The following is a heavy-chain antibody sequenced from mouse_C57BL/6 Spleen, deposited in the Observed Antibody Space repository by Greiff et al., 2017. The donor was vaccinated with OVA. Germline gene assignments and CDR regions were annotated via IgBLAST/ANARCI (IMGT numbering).Heavy chain of an antibody. CDR2: INPSNGGT. D-gene: IGHD2-5*01. Sequence: QVQLQQSGTELVKPGASVKLSCKASGYTFTSYWMHWVKQRPGQGLEWIGNINPSNGGTNYNEKFKSKATLTVDKSSSTAYMQLSSLTSEDSAVYYCARGRYSNYPYFDYWGQGTTLTVSS. V-gene: IGHV1-53*01. J-gene: IGHJ2*01. CDR1: GYTFTSYW. CDR3: ARGRYSNYPYFDY.